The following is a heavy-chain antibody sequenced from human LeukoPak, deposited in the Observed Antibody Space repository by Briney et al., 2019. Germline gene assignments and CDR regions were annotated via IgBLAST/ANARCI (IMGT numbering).Heavy chain of an antibody. CDR3: AREAWGQHHFDY. Sequence: GGSLTLSCAASEFTFSRFAMHWVRQAPGKGLEWVAVISYDGNNKYYADSVKGRFTISRDNSKNTLYMQMSSLRAEDTTVYYCAREAWGQHHFDYWGQGTLVTVSS. J-gene: IGHJ4*02. V-gene: IGHV3-30-3*01. CDR2: ISYDGNNK. D-gene: IGHD3-16*01. CDR1: EFTFSRFA.